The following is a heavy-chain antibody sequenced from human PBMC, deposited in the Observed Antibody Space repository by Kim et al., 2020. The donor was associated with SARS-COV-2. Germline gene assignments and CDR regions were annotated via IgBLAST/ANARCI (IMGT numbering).Heavy chain of an antibody. CDR3: AKSWHDSSGYKKPGREYFQH. V-gene: IGHV3-30*18. J-gene: IGHJ1*01. CDR1: GFTFSSYG. D-gene: IGHD3-22*01. CDR2: ISYDGSNK. Sequence: GGSLRLSCAASGFTFSSYGMHWVRQAPGKGLEWVAVISYDGSNKYYADSVKGRFTISRDNSKNTLYLQMNSLRAEDTAVYYCAKSWHDSSGYKKPGREYFQHWGQGTLVTVSS.